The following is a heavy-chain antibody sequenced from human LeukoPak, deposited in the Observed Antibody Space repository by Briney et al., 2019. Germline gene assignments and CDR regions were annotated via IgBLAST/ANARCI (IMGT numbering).Heavy chain of an antibody. V-gene: IGHV1-2*02. J-gene: IGHJ6*02. D-gene: IGHD1-7*01. CDR2: INPNSGGT. Sequence: ASVKVSCKASGGTFSSYAISWVRQAPGQGLEWMGWINPNSGGTNYAQKFQGRVTMTRDTSISTAYMELSRLRSDDTAVYYCARAPGTYYMDVWGQGTTVTVSS. CDR3: ARAPGTYYMDV. CDR1: GGTFSSYA.